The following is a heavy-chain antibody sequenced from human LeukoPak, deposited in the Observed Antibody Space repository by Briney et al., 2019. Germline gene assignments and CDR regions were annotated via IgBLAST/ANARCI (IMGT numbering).Heavy chain of an antibody. CDR1: GFTFSSPW. CDR3: ARGTAGYHSSYFDY. Sequence: GGPLRLSCAASGFTFSSPWMHWVRQAPGKGLVWVSRINSDGSATAYADSVKGRFTISRDNAENTLYLQMNSLRAEDTAVYYCARGTAGYHSSYFDYWGQGTLVTVSS. D-gene: IGHD3-16*02. CDR2: INSDGSAT. J-gene: IGHJ4*02. V-gene: IGHV3-74*01.